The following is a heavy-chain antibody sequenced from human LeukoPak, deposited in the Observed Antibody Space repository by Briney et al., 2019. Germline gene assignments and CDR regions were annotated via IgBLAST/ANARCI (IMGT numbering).Heavy chain of an antibody. Sequence: GASLKISCKGSGYSFTSYRIGWVRQMPGKGLEWMGIIYPGDSDTRYSPSFQGQVTISADKSISTAYLQWSSLKASDTAMYYCARRVGYCSSTSCPADWFDPWGQGTLVTVSS. CDR2: IYPGDSDT. J-gene: IGHJ5*02. CDR3: ARRVGYCSSTSCPADWFDP. V-gene: IGHV5-51*01. D-gene: IGHD2-2*01. CDR1: GYSFTSYR.